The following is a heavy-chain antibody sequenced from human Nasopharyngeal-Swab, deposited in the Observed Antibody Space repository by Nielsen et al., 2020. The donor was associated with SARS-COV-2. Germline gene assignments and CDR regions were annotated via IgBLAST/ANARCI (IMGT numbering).Heavy chain of an antibody. CDR1: GSTFSTYG. V-gene: IGHV3-33*01. CDR2: IWYDGTKK. CDR3: ARGRDYGGYYFDY. D-gene: IGHD4-23*01. J-gene: IGHJ4*02. Sequence: GGSLRLSCAASGSTFSTYGMHWVRQAPGKGLEWVAVIWYDGTKKYYADSVKGRFTISRDNSKNTLYLQVNSLRAEDMAVYYCARGRDYGGYYFDYWGQGTLVTVSS.